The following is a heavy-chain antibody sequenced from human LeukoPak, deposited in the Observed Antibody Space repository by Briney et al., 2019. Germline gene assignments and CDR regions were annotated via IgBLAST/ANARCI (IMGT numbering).Heavy chain of an antibody. CDR1: GGSISSSGYY. Sequence: SETLSLTCTVSGGSISSSGYYWGWIRQPPGKGLEWIGSIYYSGSTYYNPSLKSRVTISVDTSKNQFSLKLSSVTAADTAVYYCARYYYDSSGYLARRAADAFDIWGQGTMATVSS. CDR3: ARYYYDSSGYLARRAADAFDI. J-gene: IGHJ3*02. D-gene: IGHD3-22*01. V-gene: IGHV4-39*01. CDR2: IYYSGST.